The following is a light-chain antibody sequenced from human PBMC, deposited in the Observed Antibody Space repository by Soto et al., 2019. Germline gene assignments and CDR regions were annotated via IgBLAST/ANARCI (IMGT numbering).Light chain of an antibody. CDR2: DVS. V-gene: IGLV2-14*01. Sequence: QSVLTQPASVSGSPGQSITISCTGTSSDVGGYHYVSWYQQHPGKAPKLMIYDVSNRPSGVSNRFSGSKSGNTASLTISGLQAEDDADYYGSSYTSSSAYVVFGGGTELTV. J-gene: IGLJ2*01. CDR1: SSDVGGYHY. CDR3: SSYTSSSAYVV.